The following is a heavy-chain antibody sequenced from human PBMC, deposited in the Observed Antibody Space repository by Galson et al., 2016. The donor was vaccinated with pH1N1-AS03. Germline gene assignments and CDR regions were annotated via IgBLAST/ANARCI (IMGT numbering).Heavy chain of an antibody. D-gene: IGHD2-21*02. CDR1: GFSFSSYW. CDR2: INEDGTEK. Sequence: SLRLSCAASGFSFSSYWMTWVRQAPGKGLEWVATINEDGTEKHYLDSLKGRFSISRDNAKNSLHLEMNSLRAEDTALNYCAGTRTAESWGQGTLVTVAS. V-gene: IGHV3-7*03. CDR3: AGTRTAES. J-gene: IGHJ5*02.